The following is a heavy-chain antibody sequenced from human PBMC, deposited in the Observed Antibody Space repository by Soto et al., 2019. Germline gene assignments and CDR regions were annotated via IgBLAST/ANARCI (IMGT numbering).Heavy chain of an antibody. CDR3: SRFIMVGGWFDPNYYHGMDV. J-gene: IGHJ6*02. CDR1: GYTFSNYG. CDR2: ISGYNGNT. V-gene: IGHV1-18*01. D-gene: IGHD6-19*01. Sequence: QVQLVQSGAEVKKPGASVTVSCKTSGYTFSNYGINWVRQAPGQGLEWMGWISGYNGNTNYAQTVQGRVTMTTATSPGTVYMELRSLKSDDTAIYYCSRFIMVGGWFDPNYYHGMDVWGQGTTVTVSS.